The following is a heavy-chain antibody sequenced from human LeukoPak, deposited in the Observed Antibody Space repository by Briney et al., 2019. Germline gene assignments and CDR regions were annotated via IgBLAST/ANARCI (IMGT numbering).Heavy chain of an antibody. J-gene: IGHJ4*02. Sequence: GGSLRLSCAASGFPFSSYEMNWVRQAPGKGLEWIPHITSSGSSGSNKYCAESVKGRFTISRDYAKNSLYLQMNSLRAEDTAVYYCARVRLQGELDCWGQGTLVTVSS. CDR2: ITSSGSSGSNK. D-gene: IGHD3-16*01. CDR3: ARVRLQGELDC. V-gene: IGHV3-48*03. CDR1: GFPFSSYE.